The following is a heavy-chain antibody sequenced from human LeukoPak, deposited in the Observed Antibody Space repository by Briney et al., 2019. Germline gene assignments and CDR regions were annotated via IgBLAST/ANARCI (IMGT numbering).Heavy chain of an antibody. D-gene: IGHD3-3*01. V-gene: IGHV3-48*01. J-gene: IGHJ4*02. CDR3: ARMSGSRLPGY. CDR1: GFTFSSHS. Sequence: PGGSLRLSCAASGFTFSSHSMNWVRQTPGKGLEWASYISSGSSARYYADSVKGRFTISRDDARNSLYLQMNSLRAEDTAVYYCARMSGSRLPGYWGQGTLVTVSS. CDR2: ISSGSSAR.